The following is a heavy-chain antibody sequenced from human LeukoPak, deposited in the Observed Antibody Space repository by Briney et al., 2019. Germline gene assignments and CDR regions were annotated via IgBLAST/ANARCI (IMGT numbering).Heavy chain of an antibody. J-gene: IGHJ4*02. V-gene: IGHV4-59*01. CDR1: GGSISSYY. D-gene: IGHD1-26*01. CDR2: IYYSGST. Sequence: SETLSLTCTVSGGSISSYYWSWIRQPPGKGLEWIGYIYYSGSTNYNPSLKSRVTISVDTSKNQFSLKLSSVTAADTAVYYCAKLKTVGAIPNPDYWGQGTLVTVSS. CDR3: AKLKTVGAIPNPDY.